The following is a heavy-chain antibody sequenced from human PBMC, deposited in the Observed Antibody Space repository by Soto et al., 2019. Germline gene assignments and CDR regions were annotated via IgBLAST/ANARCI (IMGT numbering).Heavy chain of an antibody. J-gene: IGHJ4*02. CDR1: GGSVSSGSYY. Sequence: SETLSLTSTVSGGSVSSGSYYWSWIRQPPGKGLEWIGYIYYSGSTNYNPSLKSRVTISVDTSKNQFSLKLGSVTAAGTAVYYWARVHSSGWYYFDYWGQGTLVTVSS. V-gene: IGHV4-61*01. D-gene: IGHD6-19*01. CDR2: IYYSGST. CDR3: ARVHSSGWYYFDY.